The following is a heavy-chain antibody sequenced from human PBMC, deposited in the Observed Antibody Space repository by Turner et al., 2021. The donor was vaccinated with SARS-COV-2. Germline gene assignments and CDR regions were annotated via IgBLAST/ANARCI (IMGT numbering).Heavy chain of an antibody. J-gene: IGHJ4*02. V-gene: IGHV3-9*01. D-gene: IGHD2-8*01. CDR2: INWSSGTI. CDR3: VKDQVSANMKTFEY. CDR1: GCNFGKSA. Sequence: DVQLVASGGGFVQPGRSLRLTCAASGCNFGKSAMHWVRQGPGKGLEWVAGINWSSGTIHYADSVEGRFSISRDNAKNSVYLQMSSLRVEDTAVYYCVKDQVSANMKTFEYWGQGTLVTVSS.